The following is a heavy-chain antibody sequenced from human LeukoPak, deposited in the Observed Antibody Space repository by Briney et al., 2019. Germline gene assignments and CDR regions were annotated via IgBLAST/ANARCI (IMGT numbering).Heavy chain of an antibody. D-gene: IGHD6-19*01. CDR3: AKKSVADTPPIY. CDR2: INPNSGGT. J-gene: IGHJ4*02. CDR1: GYTFTGYY. V-gene: IGHV1-2*06. Sequence: GASVKVSCKASGYTFTGYYMHWVRQAPGQGLEWMGRINPNSGGTNYAQKFQGRVTMTRDTSISTAYMELSRLRSDDTAVYYCAKKSVADTPPIYWGQGTLVTVST.